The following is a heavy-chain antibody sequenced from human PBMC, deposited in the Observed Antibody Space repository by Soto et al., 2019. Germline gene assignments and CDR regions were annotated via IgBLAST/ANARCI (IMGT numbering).Heavy chain of an antibody. CDR3: ARPGLYDFWSGYSPAEYFQH. D-gene: IGHD3-3*01. CDR1: GYSFTSYW. V-gene: IGHV5-51*01. CDR2: IYPGDSDT. J-gene: IGHJ1*01. Sequence: GESLKISCKGSGYSFTSYWIGWVRQMPGKGLEWMGIIYPGDSDTRYSPSFQGQVTISADKSISTAYLQWSSLKASDTAMYYCARPGLYDFWSGYSPAEYFQHWGQGTLVTVSS.